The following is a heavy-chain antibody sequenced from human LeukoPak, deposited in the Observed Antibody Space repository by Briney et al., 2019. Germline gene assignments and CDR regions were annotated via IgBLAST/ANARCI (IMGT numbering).Heavy chain of an antibody. CDR3: ARGPPTYAFDI. J-gene: IGHJ3*02. Sequence: SQTLSLTCTVSGDSIGSGDYYWSWIRQPPGKGLEWIGYIYYSGSTYYNPSLKSRVTISVDTSKNQFSLKLSSVTAADTAVYYCARGPPTYAFDIWGQGTMVTVSS. V-gene: IGHV4-30-4*08. CDR1: GDSIGSGDYY. CDR2: IYYSGST.